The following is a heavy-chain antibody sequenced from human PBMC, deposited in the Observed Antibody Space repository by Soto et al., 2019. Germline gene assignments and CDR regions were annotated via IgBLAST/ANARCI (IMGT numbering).Heavy chain of an antibody. V-gene: IGHV3-23*01. D-gene: IGHD4-4*01. J-gene: IGHJ4*02. CDR3: ARVASDYINSIDH. CDR1: GFTFNAYA. CDR2: IGGSGGNR. Sequence: EVQLLESGGDLVQPGESLRLSCAASGFTFNAYAMTWVRQAPGKGLEWVSAIGGSGGNRYYAASVKGRFTISRDNSKDTLDLQMNRLRVEDTAVYYCARVASDYINSIDHWGQGILVTVSS.